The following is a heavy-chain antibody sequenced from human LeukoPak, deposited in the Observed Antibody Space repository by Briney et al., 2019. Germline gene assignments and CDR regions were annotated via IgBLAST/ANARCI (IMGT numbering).Heavy chain of an antibody. D-gene: IGHD6-13*01. CDR2: ISGSGGST. V-gene: IGHV3-23*01. CDR1: AFTFSSYA. Sequence: GGSLRLSCAASAFTFSSYAMNWVRQAPGKGLEWVSAISGSGGSTSYADSVKGRFTISRDNSKNTLYLQMTRLRVEDAAVYYCAKERIAAARPYYFDYWGQGTLVTVSS. J-gene: IGHJ4*02. CDR3: AKERIAAARPYYFDY.